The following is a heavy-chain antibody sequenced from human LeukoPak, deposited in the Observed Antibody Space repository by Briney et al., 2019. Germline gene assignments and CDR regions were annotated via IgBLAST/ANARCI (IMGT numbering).Heavy chain of an antibody. CDR2: ISGSGGST. J-gene: IGHJ4*02. Sequence: GGSLRLSCAASGFTFSSYAMSWVRQAPGKGLEWVSGISGSGGSTYYADSVKGRFTISRDNSKNTLYLQMNSLRAEDTAVYYCAKGYYDFWSGYVDYWGQGTLVTVSS. CDR3: AKGYYDFWSGYVDY. CDR1: GFTFSSYA. D-gene: IGHD3-3*01. V-gene: IGHV3-23*01.